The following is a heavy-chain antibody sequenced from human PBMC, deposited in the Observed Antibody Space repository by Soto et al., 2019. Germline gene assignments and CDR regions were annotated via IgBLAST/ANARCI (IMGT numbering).Heavy chain of an antibody. CDR3: ARGGSWSPSDWFDP. D-gene: IGHD6-13*01. V-gene: IGHV6-1*01. CDR2: TYYRSKWYY. Sequence: SQTLSLTCAISGDSVSSNHATWDWIRQSPSRGLEWLGRTYYRSKWYYDYALSVKSRITINPDTSNNQLSLQLNSVTPDDTAVNYCARGGSWSPSDWFDPWGQGTLVTVSS. J-gene: IGHJ5*02. CDR1: GDSVSSNHAT.